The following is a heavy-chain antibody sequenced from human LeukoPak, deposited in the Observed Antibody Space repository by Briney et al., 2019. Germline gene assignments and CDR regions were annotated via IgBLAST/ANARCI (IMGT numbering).Heavy chain of an antibody. CDR1: GFKFDDYS. J-gene: IGHJ4*02. D-gene: IGHD5-12*01. CDR2: INRDGGRT. V-gene: IGHV3-43*01. Sequence: GGSLRLSCAASGFKFDDYSMHWVRQAPGKGLEWVSLINRDGGRTFYADSVKGRFTISRDNNKNSLYLQMNSLRTDDTALYYCAKEMLGTRWITYDSWGQGTLVTVSS. CDR3: AKEMLGTRWITYDS.